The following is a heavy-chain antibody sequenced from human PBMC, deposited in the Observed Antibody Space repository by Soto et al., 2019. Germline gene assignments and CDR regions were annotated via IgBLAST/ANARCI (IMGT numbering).Heavy chain of an antibody. CDR1: GFTFSSYA. CDR2: ISGSGGST. D-gene: IGHD3-16*02. V-gene: IGHV3-23*01. J-gene: IGHJ3*02. CDR3: AKGLLGGVIVLFAFDI. Sequence: GGSLRLSCAASGFTFSSYAMSWVRQAPGKGLEWVSAISGSGGSTYYADSVKGRFTISRDNSKNTLYLQMNSLRAEDTAVYYCAKGLLGGVIVLFAFDIWGQGTMVTVSS.